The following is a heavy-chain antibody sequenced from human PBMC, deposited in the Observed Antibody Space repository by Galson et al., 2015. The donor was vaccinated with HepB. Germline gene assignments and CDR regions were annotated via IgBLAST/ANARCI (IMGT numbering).Heavy chain of an antibody. CDR2: IIPIFGIA. Sequence: SVKVSCKASGGTFSSYAISWVRQAPGQGLEWMGGIIPIFGIANYAQKFQGRVTMTEDTSTDTAYMELSSLRSEDTAVYYCATDLGRWLVRGAFDIWGQGTMVTVSS. CDR3: ATDLGRWLVRGAFDI. CDR1: GGTFSSYA. V-gene: IGHV1-69*10. J-gene: IGHJ3*02. D-gene: IGHD6-19*01.